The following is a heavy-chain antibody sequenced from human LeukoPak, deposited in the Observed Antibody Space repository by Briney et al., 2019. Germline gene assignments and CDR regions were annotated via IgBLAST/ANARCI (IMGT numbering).Heavy chain of an antibody. J-gene: IGHJ4*02. CDR1: GGSISSSSYY. CDR3: ARLVAHHDILKPADY. Sequence: PSETLSLTCTVSGGSISSSSYYWGWIRQPPGKGLEWIGSIYYSGSTYYNPSLKSRVTISVDTSKNQFSLKLSSVTAADTAVYYCARLVAHHDILKPADYWGQGTLVTVSS. D-gene: IGHD3-9*01. V-gene: IGHV4-39*01. CDR2: IYYSGST.